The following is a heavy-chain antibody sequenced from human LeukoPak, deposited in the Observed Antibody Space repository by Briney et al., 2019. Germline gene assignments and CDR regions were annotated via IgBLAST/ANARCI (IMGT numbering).Heavy chain of an antibody. J-gene: IGHJ4*02. V-gene: IGHV3-74*01. Sequence: GESLRLSCAVSGFTLTTLWMHWVRQAPGKGLVWVSRIKTDGTTTTYADSVKGRFTVSRDNAKNTLYLQMNSLRAEDTAVYYCVRGPREYNYGAFDYWGQGTLVTVSS. CDR1: GFTLTTLW. CDR3: VRGPREYNYGAFDY. CDR2: IKTDGTTT. D-gene: IGHD5-18*01.